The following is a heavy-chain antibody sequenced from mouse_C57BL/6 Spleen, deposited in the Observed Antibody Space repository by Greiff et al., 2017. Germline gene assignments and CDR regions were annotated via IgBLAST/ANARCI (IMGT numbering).Heavy chain of an antibody. CDR1: GYSFTDYN. J-gene: IGHJ4*01. D-gene: IGHD2-12*01. CDR3: AREDSPYYYAMDY. V-gene: IGHV1-39*01. CDR2: INPNYGTT. Sequence: VQLQQSGPELVKPGASVKISCKASGYSFTDYNMNWVKHSNGKSLEWIGVINPNYGTTSYNEKFKGKATLTVDQSSSTAYMQLNSLTSEDSAVYESAREDSPYYYAMDYWGQGTSVTVSS.